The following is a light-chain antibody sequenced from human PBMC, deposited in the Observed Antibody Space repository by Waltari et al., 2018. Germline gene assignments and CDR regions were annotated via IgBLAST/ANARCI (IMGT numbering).Light chain of an antibody. CDR1: QSVSSNS. Sequence: EIVLTQSPGTLSLSPGERATLSCRATQSVSSNSLAWYRQKPGQAPSLLIYGASSRATGIPDGFSGSGSGTDFTLTISRLEPEDFAVYYCQEYGRSPRYSFGQGTKVEIK. J-gene: IGKJ2*03. CDR3: QEYGRSPRYS. V-gene: IGKV3-20*01. CDR2: GAS.